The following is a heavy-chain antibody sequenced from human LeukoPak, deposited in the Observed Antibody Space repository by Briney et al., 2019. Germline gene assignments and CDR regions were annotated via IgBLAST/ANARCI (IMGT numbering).Heavy chain of an antibody. J-gene: IGHJ4*02. CDR2: ISSSGRTM. Sequence: PGGSLRLSCEASGFIFSSYEMNWVRQAPGKGLEWVSFISSSGRTMYYADSMKGRFTVSRDNAKNSVYLQMNSLRAEDTAVYYCARCRQFGFGESPSCYFDYWGQGTLVTVSS. CDR1: GFIFSSYE. D-gene: IGHD3-10*01. CDR3: ARCRQFGFGESPSCYFDY. V-gene: IGHV3-48*03.